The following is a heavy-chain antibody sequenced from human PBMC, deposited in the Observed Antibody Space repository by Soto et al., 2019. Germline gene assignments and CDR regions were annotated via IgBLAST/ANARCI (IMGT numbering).Heavy chain of an antibody. J-gene: IGHJ6*02. CDR1: GGTFSNSA. D-gene: IGHD4-17*01. CDR2: IMPIFRTP. Sequence: QVQLEQSGAEVKKPGSSVKVSCKASGGTFSNSAISWVRQAPGQGLEWMGGIMPIFRTPDYDQKFQGSVTITADESTSTVYIEFTGLRSDDTGVYYCARVTDRLLLAGNYYYILDVWGQATTVTVSS. CDR3: ARVTDRLLLAGNYYYILDV. V-gene: IGHV1-69*12.